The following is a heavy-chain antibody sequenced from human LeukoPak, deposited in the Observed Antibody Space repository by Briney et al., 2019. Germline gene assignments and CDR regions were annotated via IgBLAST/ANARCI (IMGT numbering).Heavy chain of an antibody. J-gene: IGHJ4*02. D-gene: IGHD2-15*01. CDR2: LKSKGSGGTT. V-gene: IGHV3-15*01. CDR1: GFNFNAAW. CDR3: ARDGCSGGSCYELDY. Sequence: NPGGSLRLSCAASGFNFNAAWMSWVRQTPGKGLEWIGRLKSKGSGGTTDYAAPVKGRFAISRDNAKNSLYLQMNSLRAEDTAVYYCARDGCSGGSCYELDYWGQGTLVTVSS.